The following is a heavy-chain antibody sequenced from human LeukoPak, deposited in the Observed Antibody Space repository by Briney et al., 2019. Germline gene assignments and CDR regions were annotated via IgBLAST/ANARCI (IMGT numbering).Heavy chain of an antibody. J-gene: IGHJ3*02. CDR3: ARDYRRMWGAFDI. D-gene: IGHD3-16*02. CDR2: ISSSGRGGSVI. CDR1: GFTFSRYE. Sequence: GGSLRLSCAASGFTFSRYEMNWVRQAPGKGLEWVSYISSSGRGGSVIYYADSVKGRSTISRDNAKNSLYLQLNSLRAEDTAVYYCARDYRRMWGAFDIWGQGTMVTVSS. V-gene: IGHV3-48*03.